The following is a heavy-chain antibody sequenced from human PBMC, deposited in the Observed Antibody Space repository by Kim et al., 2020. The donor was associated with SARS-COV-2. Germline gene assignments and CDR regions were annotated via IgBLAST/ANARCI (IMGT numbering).Heavy chain of an antibody. D-gene: IGHD3-10*02. V-gene: IGHV3-30-3*01. CDR3: ASAPWSRVRGLTYSYYGMDV. J-gene: IGHJ6*02. Sequence: GGSLRLSCAASGFTFSSCAIHWVRQAPGKGLEWVAVISYDGSNKNYADSVKGRFTISRDNSKNTLYLQMNSLRAEDTALSYCASAPWSRVRGLTYSYYGMDVWGQGTTVTVSS. CDR1: GFTFSSCA. CDR2: ISYDGSNK.